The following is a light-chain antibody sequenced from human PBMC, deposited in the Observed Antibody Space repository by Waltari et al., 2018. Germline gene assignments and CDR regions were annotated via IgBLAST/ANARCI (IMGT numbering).Light chain of an antibody. Sequence: DIQITQSPSTLSASVGDRFTITCRASQSLSKWLAWYQQKPGKAPKLLIYKASTLESGVPSMFSGSRSGAEFTLTNSSLQPGDFATYYCQQYNSYSLLTFGGGTKVEIK. CDR3: QQYNSYSLLT. J-gene: IGKJ4*01. CDR1: QSLSKW. V-gene: IGKV1-5*03. CDR2: KAS.